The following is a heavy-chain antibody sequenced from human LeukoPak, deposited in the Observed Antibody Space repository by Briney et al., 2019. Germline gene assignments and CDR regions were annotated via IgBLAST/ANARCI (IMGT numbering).Heavy chain of an antibody. CDR3: ASKVDTALVYDY. V-gene: IGHV4-34*01. Sequence: SETLSLTCAVYGGSFSGYYWSWIRQPPGKGLEWIGEINHSGSTNYNPSLRSRVTISVDTSKNQFSLKLSSVTAADTAVYYCASKVDTALVYDYWGQGTLVTVSS. J-gene: IGHJ4*02. CDR2: INHSGST. D-gene: IGHD5-18*01. CDR1: GGSFSGYY.